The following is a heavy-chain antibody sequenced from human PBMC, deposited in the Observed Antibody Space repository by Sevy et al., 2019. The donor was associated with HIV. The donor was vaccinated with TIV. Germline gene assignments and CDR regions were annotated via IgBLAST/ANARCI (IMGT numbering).Heavy chain of an antibody. CDR2: IYYSGTT. CDR3: AKPHGVKLQFLEDKWFDP. Sequence: SETLSLTCTVSGGSISDNYWTWIRQPPGKGLEWIGDIYYSGTTDYNPSLRSRLTMSVDTSKNQFSLRLSSVTAADTAIYYCAKPHGVKLQFLEDKWFDPWGQGTLVTVSS. CDR1: GGSISDNY. V-gene: IGHV4-59*01. J-gene: IGHJ5*01. D-gene: IGHD3-3*01.